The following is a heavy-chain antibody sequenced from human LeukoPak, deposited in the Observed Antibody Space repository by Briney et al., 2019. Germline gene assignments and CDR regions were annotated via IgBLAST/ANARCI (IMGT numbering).Heavy chain of an antibody. CDR2: ISSLGSTI. Sequence: TGGSLRLSCAASGFAFSHAWMTWVRQAPGKGLEWVSYISSLGSTIYYADSVKGRFTISRDNAKNSLYLQMNSLRAEDTAVYYCARGEQEMATMSIDYWGQGTLVTVSS. V-gene: IGHV3-48*01. D-gene: IGHD5-24*01. CDR3: ARGEQEMATMSIDY. J-gene: IGHJ4*02. CDR1: GFAFSHAW.